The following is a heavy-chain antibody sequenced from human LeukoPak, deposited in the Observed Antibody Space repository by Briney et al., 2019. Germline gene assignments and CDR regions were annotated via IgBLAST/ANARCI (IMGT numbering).Heavy chain of an antibody. CDR3: TSPRSGTYEFDY. CDR1: GYSLLNYG. J-gene: IGHJ4*02. V-gene: IGHV1-18*01. CDR2: ISAYNRRT. Sequence: ASVNVSCKASGYSLLNYGFSWVRQAPGQGLERMGWISAYNRRTSHAQKFQGRLTMTIETSTSTAYMEVRGLRSDDTAVYYCTSPRSGTYEFDYWGQGILVTVSS. D-gene: IGHD1-26*01.